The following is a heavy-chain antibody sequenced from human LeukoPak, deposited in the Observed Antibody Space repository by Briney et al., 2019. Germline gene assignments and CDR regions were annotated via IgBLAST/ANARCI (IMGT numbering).Heavy chain of an antibody. CDR2: ISSSGSTI. CDR3: ARGRVLRIDY. V-gene: IGHV3-48*03. D-gene: IGHD3-10*01. Sequence: GGSLRLSCAASGFTFSSYEMNWVRQAPGKGLEWVSYISSSGSTIYYADSVKGRFTISRDNAKNSLYLRMNSLRAEDTAVYYCARGRVLRIDYWGQGTLVTVSS. CDR1: GFTFSSYE. J-gene: IGHJ4*02.